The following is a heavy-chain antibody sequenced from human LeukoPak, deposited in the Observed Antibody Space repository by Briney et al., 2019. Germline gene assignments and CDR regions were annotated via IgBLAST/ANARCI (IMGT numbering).Heavy chain of an antibody. D-gene: IGHD2-8*01. CDR1: GGSFSGYY. J-gene: IGHJ4*02. CDR3: ARGVLVTVYAAFDY. V-gene: IGHV4-34*01. Sequence: SETLSLTCAVYGGSFSGYYWSWIRQPPGKGLEWIGEINHSGSTNYNPSLTSRVTISVDTSKNQFSLELSSVTAADTAVYYCARGVLVTVYAAFDYWGQGTLVTVSS. CDR2: INHSGST.